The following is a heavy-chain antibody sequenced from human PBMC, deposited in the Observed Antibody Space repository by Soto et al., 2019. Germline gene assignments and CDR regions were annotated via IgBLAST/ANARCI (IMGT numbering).Heavy chain of an antibody. J-gene: IGHJ6*02. CDR3: ARQGDIVLVPALDV. V-gene: IGHV1-3*01. D-gene: IGHD2-2*01. CDR2: INAGNGNR. CDR1: GYTFTSYA. Sequence: GASVKVSCKASGYTFTSYAMHWVRQAPGQRLEWMGWINAGNGNRKYSQKFQGRVTITRDTSASIAYLQWSSLKASDTAMYYCARQGDIVLVPALDVWGQGTTVTVSS.